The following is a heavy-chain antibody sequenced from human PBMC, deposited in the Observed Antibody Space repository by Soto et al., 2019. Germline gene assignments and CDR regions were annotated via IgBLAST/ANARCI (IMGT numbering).Heavy chain of an antibody. Sequence: ASVKGSCKAAGYAFTSDGISWVRQAPGQGLEWMGWISAYNGNTNYAQKLQGRVTMTTDTSTSTAYMELRSLRSDDTAVYYCARGGGYSSSSGHWFDPWGQGTLVTLSS. CDR3: ARGGGYSSSSGHWFDP. CDR1: GYAFTSDG. V-gene: IGHV1-18*04. D-gene: IGHD6-6*01. CDR2: ISAYNGNT. J-gene: IGHJ5*02.